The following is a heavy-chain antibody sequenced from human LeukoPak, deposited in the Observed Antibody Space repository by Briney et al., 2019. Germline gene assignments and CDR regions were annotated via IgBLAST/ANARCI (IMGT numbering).Heavy chain of an antibody. Sequence: ASVKVSCKASGYTFTGYYMHWVRQAPGQGLEWMGWINPNSGGTNYAQKFQGRVTMTRDTSISTAYMELSRLRSDDTAVYYCARAARITMVRGVYDYWGQGTLATVSS. V-gene: IGHV1-2*02. CDR2: INPNSGGT. D-gene: IGHD3-10*01. J-gene: IGHJ4*02. CDR3: ARAARITMVRGVYDY. CDR1: GYTFTGYY.